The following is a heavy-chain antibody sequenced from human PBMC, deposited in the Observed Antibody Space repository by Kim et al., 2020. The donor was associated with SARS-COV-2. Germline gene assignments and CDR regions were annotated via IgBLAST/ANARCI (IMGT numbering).Heavy chain of an antibody. CDR1: GFTFSSYA. D-gene: IGHD6-19*01. CDR3: AKDLAHHSSGWFRVPYYYYYGMDV. V-gene: IGHV3-23*01. Sequence: GESLRLSCAASGFTFSSYAMSWVRQAPGKGLEWVSAISGSGGSTYYADSVKGRFTISRDNSKNTLYLQMNSLRAEDTAVYYCAKDLAHHSSGWFRVPYYYYYGMDVWGQGTTVTVSS. CDR2: ISGSGGST. J-gene: IGHJ6*02.